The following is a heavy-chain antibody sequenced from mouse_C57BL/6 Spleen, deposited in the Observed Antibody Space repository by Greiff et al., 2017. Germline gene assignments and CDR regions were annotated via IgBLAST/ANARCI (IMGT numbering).Heavy chain of an antibody. V-gene: IGHV1-61*01. CDR1: GYTFTSYW. D-gene: IGHD1-1*01. Sequence: QVQLQQPGAELVRPGSSVKLSCKASGYTFTSYWMDWVKQTPGQGLEWIGNIYPSDSQTHYNQKFKDKGTLTVDKSSNTAYMQLSSLTSEDSAVYYCASHYGSGVNYFGYWGKGTTLT. CDR2: IYPSDSQT. CDR3: ASHYGSGVNYFGY. J-gene: IGHJ2*01.